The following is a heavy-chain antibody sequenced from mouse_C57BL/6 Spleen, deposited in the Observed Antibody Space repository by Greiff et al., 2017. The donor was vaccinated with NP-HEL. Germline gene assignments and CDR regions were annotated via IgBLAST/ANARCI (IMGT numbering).Heavy chain of an antibody. CDR1: GYTFTEYT. V-gene: IGHV1-62-2*01. J-gene: IGHJ1*03. D-gene: IGHD1-1*01. CDR2: FYPGRGCL. CDR3: ARHGVTTVVVNWYYDV. Sequence: VQLQPSGAELVKPGASVKLSCKASGYTFTEYTIHWVKQRSGQGLEWIGWFYPGRGCLTYTEQFKDKATLTAAKSSSTVYMELSRLTSEDSAVYYGARHGVTTVVVNWYYDVWGTGATVTVSS.